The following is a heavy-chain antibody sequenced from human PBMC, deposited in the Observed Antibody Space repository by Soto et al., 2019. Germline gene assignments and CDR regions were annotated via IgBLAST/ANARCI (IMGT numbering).Heavy chain of an antibody. V-gene: IGHV3-23*01. D-gene: IGHD6-13*01. CDR3: ARRGPGTYFDY. CDR1: GFTFSSYA. J-gene: IGHJ4*02. CDR2: ISGSGDST. Sequence: EVQLLDSGGGLVQPGGSLRLSCAASGFTFSSYARNWVRQAPGKGLEWVPVISGSGDSTYYADSVKGRFTISRDNSKNTLYLQMNSLRTEDTAVYYCARRGPGTYFDYWGQGTLVTVSS.